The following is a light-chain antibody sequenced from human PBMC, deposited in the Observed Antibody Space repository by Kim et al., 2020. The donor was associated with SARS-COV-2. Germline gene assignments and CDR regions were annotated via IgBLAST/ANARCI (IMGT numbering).Light chain of an antibody. CDR2: AES. Sequence: ASVGERVTITCRASQGISSYLAWYQQKPGKAPKRLIYAESTLHSGVPSRFSGSRSGTEFTVTISSLQPEDFATYYCQQLNSYPLTLGGGTKVDIK. CDR3: QQLNSYPLT. V-gene: IGKV1-9*01. CDR1: QGISSY. J-gene: IGKJ4*01.